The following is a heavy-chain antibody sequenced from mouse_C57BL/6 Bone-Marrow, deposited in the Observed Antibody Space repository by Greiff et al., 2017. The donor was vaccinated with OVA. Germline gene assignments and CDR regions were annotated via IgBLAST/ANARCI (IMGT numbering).Heavy chain of an antibody. V-gene: IGHV5-4*03. CDR2: ISDGGSYT. CDR1: GFTFSSYA. D-gene: IGHD2-3*01. Sequence: EVKLMESGGGLVKPGGSLKLSCAASGFTFSSYAMSWVRQTPEKRLEWVATISDGGSYTYYPANVEGRFTISGNDAKNNLYLQMRHLKSEDTAMYYCARGGGWLLRRMDYWGQGTSVTVSS. J-gene: IGHJ4*01. CDR3: ARGGGWLLRRMDY.